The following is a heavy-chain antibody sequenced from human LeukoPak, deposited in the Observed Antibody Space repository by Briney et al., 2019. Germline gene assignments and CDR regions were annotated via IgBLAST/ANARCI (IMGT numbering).Heavy chain of an antibody. D-gene: IGHD3-22*01. CDR2: ISSTSSYT. CDR1: GFTFSSYS. CDR3: AYRSSGYYPLYYYYMDV. V-gene: IGHV3-21*01. J-gene: IGHJ6*03. Sequence: PGGSLRLSCAASGFTFSSYSMNWVRQAPGKGLEWVSCISSTSSYTYYADSVKGRFTILRDNSKNSMYMKLKRLGSEATAVYYCAYRSSGYYPLYYYYMDVWGKGTTVTV.